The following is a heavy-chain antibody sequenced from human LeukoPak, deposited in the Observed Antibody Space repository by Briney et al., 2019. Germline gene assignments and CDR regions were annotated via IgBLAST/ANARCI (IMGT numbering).Heavy chain of an antibody. V-gene: IGHV3-66*02. J-gene: IGHJ6*03. CDR3: ARDGGIPTGSYYYYYYMDV. CDR1: GFTVSSNY. D-gene: IGHD3-16*01. Sequence: PGGSLRLSCAASGFTVSSNYMSWVRQAPGKGLEWVSVIYSGGSTYYADSVKGRFTISRDNSKNTLYLQMNSLRAEDTAVYYCARDGGIPTGSYYYYYYMDVWGKGTTVTVSS. CDR2: IYSGGST.